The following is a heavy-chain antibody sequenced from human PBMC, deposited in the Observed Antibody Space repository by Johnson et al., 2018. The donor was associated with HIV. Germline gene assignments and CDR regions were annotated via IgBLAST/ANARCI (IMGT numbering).Heavy chain of an antibody. CDR2: ISSNGGST. Sequence: VQLVESGGGLVQPGGSLRLSCAASGFTFSSYAMHWVRQAPGKGLEYVSAISSNGGSTYYANSVKGRFTISRDNSKNTLYLQMNSLRAEDTAVYYCARDAKVDYGDAFDIWGQGTKVTVSS. V-gene: IGHV3-64*01. J-gene: IGHJ3*02. D-gene: IGHD4-17*01. CDR1: GFTFSSYA. CDR3: ARDAKVDYGDAFDI.